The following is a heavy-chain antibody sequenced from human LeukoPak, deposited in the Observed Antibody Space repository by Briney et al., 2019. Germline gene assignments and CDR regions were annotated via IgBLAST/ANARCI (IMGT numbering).Heavy chain of an antibody. CDR1: GGSISNSRYY. V-gene: IGHV2-5*02. Sequence: TLSLTCTVSGGSISNSRYYWGWIRQPPGKALEWLALIYWDDDKRYSPSLKSRLTITKDTSKNQVVLTMTNMDPVDTATYYCAHSPALEWLLSFDYWGQGTLVTVSS. CDR3: AHSPALEWLLSFDY. CDR2: IYWDDDK. J-gene: IGHJ4*02. D-gene: IGHD3-3*01.